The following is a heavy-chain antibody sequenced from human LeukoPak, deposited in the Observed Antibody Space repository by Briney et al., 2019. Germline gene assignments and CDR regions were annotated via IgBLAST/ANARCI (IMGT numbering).Heavy chain of an antibody. CDR2: ISTHNGHT. Sequence: ASVKVSCKASGYAFSSYDINWVRHAPGQGLEWMGWISTHNGHTNYAQKLQGRVTMTTDTSTSTAYMELRSLRSDDTAVYYCARAEGQQLVDYWGQGTLITVSS. D-gene: IGHD6-13*01. CDR1: GYAFSSYD. J-gene: IGHJ4*02. V-gene: IGHV1-18*01. CDR3: ARAEGQQLVDY.